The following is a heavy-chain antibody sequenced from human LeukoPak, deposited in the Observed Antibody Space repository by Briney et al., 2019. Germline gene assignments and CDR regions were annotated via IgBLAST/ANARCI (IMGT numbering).Heavy chain of an antibody. Sequence: PSETLSLTCTVSGGSISTYYWNWIRQPPGKGLEWIGYIYYSGSTNYNPSLKSRVTISVDTSKNQFSLKPSSVTAADTAVYYCVRAYLGYYYGMDVWGQGTTVTVSS. CDR3: VRAYLGYYYGMDV. CDR2: IYYSGST. CDR1: GGSISTYY. V-gene: IGHV4-59*01. J-gene: IGHJ6*02.